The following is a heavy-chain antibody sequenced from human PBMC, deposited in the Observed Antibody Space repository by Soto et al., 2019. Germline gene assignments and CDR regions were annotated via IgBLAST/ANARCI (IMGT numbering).Heavy chain of an antibody. J-gene: IGHJ6*02. Sequence: SQTLSLTCAISGDSVSSNSAGWNWIRQSPSRGLEWLGRTYYKSKWNNDYALSVKSRITINPDTSKNQFSLHLYSVTPEDTAVYYCAGITWFRGMDVWGQGTPVTVSS. V-gene: IGHV6-1*01. D-gene: IGHD3-10*01. CDR3: AGITWFRGMDV. CDR1: GDSVSSNSAG. CDR2: TYYKSKWNN.